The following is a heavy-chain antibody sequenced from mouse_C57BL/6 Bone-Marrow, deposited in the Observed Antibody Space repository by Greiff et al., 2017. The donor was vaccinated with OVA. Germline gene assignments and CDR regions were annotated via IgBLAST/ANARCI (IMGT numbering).Heavy chain of an antibody. CDR1: GYAFRSSW. Sequence: QVQLQQSGPELVKPGASVKISCKASGYAFRSSWLHWVKQRPGKGLEWIGRIYPGDGDTNYNGKFKGKATLTADKSSSSAYMQLSSLTSEDSAVYFCAEPPHYYGSSFYAMDDWGQGTSVTVSS. CDR3: AEPPHYYGSSFYAMDD. J-gene: IGHJ4*01. V-gene: IGHV1-82*01. D-gene: IGHD1-1*01. CDR2: IYPGDGDT.